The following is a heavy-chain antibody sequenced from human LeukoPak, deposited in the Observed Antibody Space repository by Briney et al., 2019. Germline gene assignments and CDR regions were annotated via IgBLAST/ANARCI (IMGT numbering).Heavy chain of an antibody. CDR3: ARHIGGRYYYYYMDV. V-gene: IGHV4-34*01. J-gene: IGHJ6*03. D-gene: IGHD2-21*01. CDR1: GGSFSGDY. Sequence: SETLSLTCAVYGGSFSGDYWSWIRQPPGKGLEWIGESNHSGNTNYNPSLKSRVTISVDTSKNQFSLKLSSVTAADTAVYYCARHIGGRYYYYYMDVWGKGTTVTISS. CDR2: SNHSGNT.